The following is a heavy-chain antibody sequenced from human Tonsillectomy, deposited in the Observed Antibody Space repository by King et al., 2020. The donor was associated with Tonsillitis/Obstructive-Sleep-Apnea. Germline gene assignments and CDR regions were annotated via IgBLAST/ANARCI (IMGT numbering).Heavy chain of an antibody. CDR3: ARVHYYDSLHTFDI. CDR1: GGSISSYY. Sequence: VQLQESGPGLVKPSENLSLTCTVSGGSISSYYWSWIRQPAGKGLEWIGRIYTSGSTNYNPSLKSRVTMSVDTSKNQFSLKLSSVTAADTAVYYCARVHYYDSLHTFDIWGQGTMVTVSS. V-gene: IGHV4-4*07. D-gene: IGHD3-22*01. CDR2: IYTSGST. J-gene: IGHJ3*02.